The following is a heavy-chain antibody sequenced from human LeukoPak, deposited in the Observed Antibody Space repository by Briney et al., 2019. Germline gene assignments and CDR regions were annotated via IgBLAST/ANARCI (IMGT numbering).Heavy chain of an antibody. J-gene: IGHJ4*02. V-gene: IGHV3-74*01. CDR3: TRGAIGAPGPIDY. CDR1: GFIFSDYW. CDR2: IKSDGSGT. D-gene: IGHD6-13*01. Sequence: GGSLRLSCAASGFIFSDYWMHWVRQAPGKGLVWVLRIKSDGSGTNYADSVKGRFTISRDNAKNTLYLQMNSLRAEDTAVYYCTRGAIGAPGPIDYWGQGTLVTVSS.